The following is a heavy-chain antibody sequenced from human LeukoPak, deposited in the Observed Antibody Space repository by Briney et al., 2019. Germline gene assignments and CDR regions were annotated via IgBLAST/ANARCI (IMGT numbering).Heavy chain of an antibody. Sequence: SETLSLTCTVSDGSITNYYWSWIRQPPGKGLEWIGYIYGTETTKTNPYFKSRVSISVDTSKMQVSLRLNSVTAADTAVYYRARGRGGGYSYGFDYWGRGTLVTVSS. V-gene: IGHV4-59*01. J-gene: IGHJ4*02. CDR2: IYGTETT. CDR3: ARGRGGGYSYGFDY. D-gene: IGHD5-18*01. CDR1: DGSITNYY.